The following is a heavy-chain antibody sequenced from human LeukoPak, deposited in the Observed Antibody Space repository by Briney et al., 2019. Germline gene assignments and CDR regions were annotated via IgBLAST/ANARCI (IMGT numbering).Heavy chain of an antibody. V-gene: IGHV4-39*07. CDR1: GASINSDTYY. Sequence: SETLSLTCTVSGASINSDTYYWGWIRQPPGKGLEWIGEINHSGSTNYNPSLKSRVTISVDTSKNQFSLKLSSVTAADTAVYYCASYGCSSTSCYGGSWFDPWGQGTLVTVSS. CDR3: ASYGCSSTSCYGGSWFDP. CDR2: INHSGST. J-gene: IGHJ5*02. D-gene: IGHD2-2*01.